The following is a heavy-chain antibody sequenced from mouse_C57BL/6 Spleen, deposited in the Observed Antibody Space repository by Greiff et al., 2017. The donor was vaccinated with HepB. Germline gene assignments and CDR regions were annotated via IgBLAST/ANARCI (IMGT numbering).Heavy chain of an antibody. Sequence: VKLMESGPELVKPGASVKISCKASGYAFSSSWMNWVKQRPGKGLEWIGRIYPGDGDTNYNGKFKGKATLTADKSSSTAYMQLSSLTSEDSAVYFCARYITTVPHFDYWGQGTTLTVSS. CDR1: GYAFSSSW. V-gene: IGHV1-82*01. D-gene: IGHD1-1*01. CDR2: IYPGDGDT. CDR3: ARYITTVPHFDY. J-gene: IGHJ2*01.